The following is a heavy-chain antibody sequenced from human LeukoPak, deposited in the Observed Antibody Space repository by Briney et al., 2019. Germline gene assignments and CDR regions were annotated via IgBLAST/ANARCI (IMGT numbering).Heavy chain of an antibody. D-gene: IGHD2-2*01. CDR2: IYYSGST. CDR3: ARSGYCSSTSCYPYYYYYYMDV. V-gene: IGHV4-39*07. Sequence: SETLSLTCTVSGGSISSSSYYWGWIRKPPGKWLEWIGRIYYSGSTYYNPSLQSRVTISVDTSKNQYSLKLSSVTAADTAVYYCARSGYCSSTSCYPYYYYYYMDVWGKGTTVTVSS. J-gene: IGHJ6*03. CDR1: GGSISSSSYY.